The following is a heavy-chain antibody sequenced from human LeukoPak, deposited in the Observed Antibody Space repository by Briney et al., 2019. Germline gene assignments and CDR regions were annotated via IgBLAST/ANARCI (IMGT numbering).Heavy chain of an antibody. J-gene: IGHJ4*02. Sequence: SETLSLTCAVYGGSFTGYYWRWIRQPPGKGLEWIGEIYHSGSTNYNPSLKSRVTISVDKSKNQFSLKLSSVTAADTAVYYCARRSDYYGSGKFSDYWGQGTLVTVSS. CDR3: ARRSDYYGSGKFSDY. D-gene: IGHD3-10*01. CDR2: IYHSGST. CDR1: GGSFTGYY. V-gene: IGHV4-34*01.